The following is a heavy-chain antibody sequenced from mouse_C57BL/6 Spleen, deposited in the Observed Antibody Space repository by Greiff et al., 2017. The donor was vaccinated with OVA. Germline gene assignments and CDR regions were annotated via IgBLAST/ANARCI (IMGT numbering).Heavy chain of an antibody. Sequence: EVQLQQSGPVLVKPGASVKMSCKASGYTFTDYYMNWVKQSHGKSLEWIGVINPYNGGTSYNQKFKGKATLTVDKSSSTAYMELNSLTSEDSAVYYCARSAVITTVVAPFAYWGQGTLVTVSA. J-gene: IGHJ3*01. CDR1: GYTFTDYY. D-gene: IGHD1-1*01. V-gene: IGHV1-19*01. CDR3: ARSAVITTVVAPFAY. CDR2: INPYNGGT.